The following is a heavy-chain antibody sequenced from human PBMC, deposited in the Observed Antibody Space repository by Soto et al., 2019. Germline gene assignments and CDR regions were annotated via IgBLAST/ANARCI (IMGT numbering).Heavy chain of an antibody. D-gene: IGHD3-9*01. CDR1: GFTFSSNA. Sequence: EVQLLESGGGLVQPGGSLRLSCVVSGFTFSSNAMSWVRQAPGKGLEWVSSISGSGGSTYYADSVKGRFTISRDNSKNTLYLQMNSLRAEDTAIYYCAKAPWLFLFDYWGQGTLVTVSS. CDR3: AKAPWLFLFDY. CDR2: ISGSGGST. V-gene: IGHV3-23*01. J-gene: IGHJ4*02.